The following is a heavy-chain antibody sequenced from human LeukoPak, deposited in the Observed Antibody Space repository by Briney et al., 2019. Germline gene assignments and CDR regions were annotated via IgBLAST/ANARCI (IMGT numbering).Heavy chain of an antibody. D-gene: IGHD3-10*01. CDR2: ISSSSSTI. V-gene: IGHV3-48*04. Sequence: GSLRLSCAASGFTSSSYSMNWVRQAPGKGLEWVSYISSSSSTIYYADSVKGRFTISRDNAKNSLYLQMNSLRAEDTAVYYCVGGSGSYDAFDIWGQGTMVTVSS. J-gene: IGHJ3*02. CDR3: VGGSGSYDAFDI. CDR1: GFTSSSYS.